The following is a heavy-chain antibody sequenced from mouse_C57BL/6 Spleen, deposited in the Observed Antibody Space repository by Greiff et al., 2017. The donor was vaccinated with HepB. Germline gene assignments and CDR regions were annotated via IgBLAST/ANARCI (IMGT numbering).Heavy chain of an antibody. V-gene: IGHV1-42*01. CDR3: ARCSYYYGSSGFAY. J-gene: IGHJ3*01. CDR1: GYSFTGYY. Sequence: VQLQQSGPELVKPGASVKISCKASGYSFTGYYMNWVKQSPEKSLEWIGEINPSTGGTTYNQKFKAKATLTVDKSSSTAYMQLKSLTSEDSAVYYCARCSYYYGSSGFAYWGQGTLVTVSA. D-gene: IGHD1-1*01. CDR2: INPSTGGT.